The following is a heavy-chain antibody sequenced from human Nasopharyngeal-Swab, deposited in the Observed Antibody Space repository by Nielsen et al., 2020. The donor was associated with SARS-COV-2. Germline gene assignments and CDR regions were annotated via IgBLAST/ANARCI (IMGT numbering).Heavy chain of an antibody. D-gene: IGHD2-21*01. CDR2: IKQDGSEK. CDR3: AREMGEFDY. V-gene: IGHV3-7*01. J-gene: IGHJ4*02. Sequence: VRQMPGKGREWVANIKQDGSEKYYVDSVKGRFTISRDNAKNSLYLQMNSLRAEDTAVYYCAREMGEFDYWGQGTLVTVSS.